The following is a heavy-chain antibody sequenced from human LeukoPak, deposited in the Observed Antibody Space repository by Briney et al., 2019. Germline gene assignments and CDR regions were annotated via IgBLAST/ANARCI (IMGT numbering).Heavy chain of an antibody. CDR2: INHSGST. J-gene: IGHJ5*02. D-gene: IGHD2-15*01. CDR1: GGSFSGYY. V-gene: IGHV4-34*01. Sequence: KASETLSLTCAVYGGSFSGYYWSWIRQPPGKGLEWIGEINHSGSTNYNPSLKSRVTISVDTSKNQFSLKLSSVTAADTAVYYCARRGKGVFYELVVVVAATRNNWFDPWGQGTLVTVSS. CDR3: ARRGKGVFYELVVVVAATRNNWFDP.